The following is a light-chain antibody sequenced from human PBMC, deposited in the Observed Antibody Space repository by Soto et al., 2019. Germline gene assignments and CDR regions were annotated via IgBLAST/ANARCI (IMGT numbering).Light chain of an antibody. CDR3: QQYYSYPRT. V-gene: IGKV1-8*01. J-gene: IGKJ1*01. CDR2: AAS. Sequence: IQMTQSPSTLSGSVGDRVTITCRASQGISSYLAWYQQKPGKAPKLLIYAASTLQSGVPSRFSGSGSGTDFTLTISCLQSEDFATYYCQQYYSYPRTFGQGTKVDIK. CDR1: QGISSY.